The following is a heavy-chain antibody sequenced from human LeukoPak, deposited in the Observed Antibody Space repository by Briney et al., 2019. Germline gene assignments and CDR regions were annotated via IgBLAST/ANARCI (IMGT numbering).Heavy chain of an antibody. J-gene: IGHJ4*02. CDR1: GFTFNSYA. Sequence: GGSLKLSCAASGFTFNSYAMSWVRQAPGKGLEWVSAISRSGASTYYADSVKGRFTISRDSSQNTLYLQMNSLRAEDTAVYYCAKDLGISGWSFDYWGQGTLVTVSS. CDR2: ISRSGAST. CDR3: AKDLGISGWSFDY. V-gene: IGHV3-23*01. D-gene: IGHD3-10*01.